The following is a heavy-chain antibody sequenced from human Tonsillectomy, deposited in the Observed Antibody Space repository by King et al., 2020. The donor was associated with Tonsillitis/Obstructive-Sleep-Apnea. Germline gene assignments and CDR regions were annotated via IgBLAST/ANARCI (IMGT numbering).Heavy chain of an antibody. CDR1: GGSISSSSYY. V-gene: IGHV4-39*01. D-gene: IGHD2-15*01. CDR2: IYYSVRT. CDR3: ARLYSRDYFDY. Sequence: QLQESGPGLVKPSETLSLTCTVSGGSISSSSYYWGWIRQPPGKGLEWIGGIYYSVRTYHKPALKSRNTISVDTSNNQLSLKVSSVTAADTAMYYCARLYSRDYFDYWGQGTLVTVSS. J-gene: IGHJ4*02.